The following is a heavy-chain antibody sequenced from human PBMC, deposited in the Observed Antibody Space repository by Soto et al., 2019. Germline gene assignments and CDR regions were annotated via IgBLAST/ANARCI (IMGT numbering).Heavy chain of an antibody. CDR2: ISGTSVYI. V-gene: IGHV3-21*01. J-gene: IGHJ5*02. Sequence: PGGSLRLSCVASGFTFSNYNMNWVRQAPGKGLEWVSHISGTSVYIHYADSVKGRFTISRDSSKNSVYLQMDSLRVEDTAVYYCAREGALKPFSSWGQGALVTVSS. CDR3: AREGALKPFSS. CDR1: GFTFSNYN.